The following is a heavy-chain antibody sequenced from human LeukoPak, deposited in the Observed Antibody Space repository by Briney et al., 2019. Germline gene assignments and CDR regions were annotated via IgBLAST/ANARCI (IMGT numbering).Heavy chain of an antibody. J-gene: IGHJ5*02. V-gene: IGHV7-4-1*02. CDR3: ARSSLWFGESYPRKWFDP. D-gene: IGHD3-10*01. CDR1: GYTFASYA. CDR2: INTNTGNP. Sequence: ASVKVSCKASGYTFASYAMNWVRQAPGQGLEWMGWINTNTGNPTYAQGFTGRFVFSSDTSVSTAYLQISSLKAEDTAVYYCARSSLWFGESYPRKWFDPWGQGTLVTVSS.